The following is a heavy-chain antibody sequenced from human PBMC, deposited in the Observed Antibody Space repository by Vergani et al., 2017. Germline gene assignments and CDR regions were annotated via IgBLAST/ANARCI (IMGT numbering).Heavy chain of an antibody. J-gene: IGHJ5*02. CDR1: GGSISSYY. CDR3: ARVYYYGSGSYGWFDP. Sequence: QVQLQESGPGLVKPSETLSLTCTVSGGSISSYYWSWIRQPPGKGLEWIGYIYYSGSTNYNPSLKSRGTISVDTSKNQFSLKLSSVTAADTAVYYCARVYYYGSGSYGWFDPWGQGTLVTVSS. D-gene: IGHD3-10*01. CDR2: IYYSGST. V-gene: IGHV4-59*01.